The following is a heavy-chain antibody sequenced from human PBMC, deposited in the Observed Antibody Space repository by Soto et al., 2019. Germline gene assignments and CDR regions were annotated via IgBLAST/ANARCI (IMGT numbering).Heavy chain of an antibody. CDR1: GASVSRIGFH. J-gene: IGHJ4*02. V-gene: IGHV4-39*01. D-gene: IGHD3-10*01. Sequence: QVQLQESCPGLVKPSETLSLTCAVSGASVSRIGFHWGWIRQPPGQGLEWIGSIYDAGTTFYNPSLKSRVTISADTSKNHFSLRLTSVTAADTAVYYCARRGSGHTFDYWGQGTLVTVSS. CDR3: ARRGSGHTFDY. CDR2: IYDAGTT.